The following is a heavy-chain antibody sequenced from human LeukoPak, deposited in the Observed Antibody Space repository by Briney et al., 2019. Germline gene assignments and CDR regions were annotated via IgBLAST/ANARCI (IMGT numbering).Heavy chain of an antibody. CDR1: GGSISSSSYY. D-gene: IGHD3-10*01. V-gene: IGHV4-39*07. CDR3: ARDSSGPFDY. J-gene: IGHJ4*02. CDR2: IYYSGST. Sequence: SETLSLTCTVSGGSISSSSYYWGWIRQPPGKGLEWIGRIYYSGSTYYNPSLKSRVTISVDTSKNQFSLKLSSVTAADTAVYYCARDSSGPFDYWGQGTLVTVSS.